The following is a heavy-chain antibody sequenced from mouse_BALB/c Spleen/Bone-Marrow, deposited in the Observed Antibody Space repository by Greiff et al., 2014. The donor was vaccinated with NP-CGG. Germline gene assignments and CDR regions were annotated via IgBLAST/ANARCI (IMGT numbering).Heavy chain of an antibody. D-gene: IGHD2-3*01. V-gene: IGHV14-3*02. CDR2: IDPASGNT. CDR3: AHDAPFTY. CDR1: GFNIKGTF. J-gene: IGHJ3*01. Sequence: EVKLMESGADLVKPGASVKLSCTTSGFNIKGTFMHWVKQRPEQGLEWIGRIDPASGNTKYDPKFQGKATITADTSSNKVSLQLSGLTSEDTAVYYCAHDAPFTYWGQGTLVTVSA.